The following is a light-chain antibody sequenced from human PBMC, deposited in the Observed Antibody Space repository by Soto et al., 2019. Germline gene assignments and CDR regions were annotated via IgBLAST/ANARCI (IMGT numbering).Light chain of an antibody. Sequence: DIQITQSPSTLSSSVLDRFTITCGASQSISSWLAWYQQKPGKAPKLLIYDASSLESGVPSRFSGSGSGTEFTLTISSLQPDDFATYYCQQYNRYSGTFGQGTKVDIK. CDR2: DAS. V-gene: IGKV1-5*01. CDR1: QSISSW. J-gene: IGKJ1*01. CDR3: QQYNRYSGT.